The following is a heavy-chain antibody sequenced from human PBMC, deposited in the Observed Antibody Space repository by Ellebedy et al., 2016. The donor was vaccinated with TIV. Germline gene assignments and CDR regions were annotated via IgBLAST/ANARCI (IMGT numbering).Heavy chain of an antibody. CDR2: ISYEGSNK. D-gene: IGHD4-17*01. CDR3: AKSPRPSTGTYFDH. J-gene: IGHJ4*02. V-gene: IGHV3-30*18. Sequence: GESLKISXAASGFTFSSYAMHWVRQAPGKGLEWVAFISYEGSNKHYADSVRGRFTISRDNFKNTLSLQLNSLRPEDTAVVYCAKSPRPSTGTYFDHWGQGTLVTVSS. CDR1: GFTFSSYA.